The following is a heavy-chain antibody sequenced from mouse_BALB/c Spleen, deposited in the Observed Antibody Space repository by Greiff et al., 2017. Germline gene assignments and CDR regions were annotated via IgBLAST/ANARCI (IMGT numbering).Heavy chain of an antibody. CDR2: IRSKSNNYAT. J-gene: IGHJ4*01. CDR1: GFTFNTYA. V-gene: IGHV10-1*02. CDR3: VIRAMDY. Sequence: VQLKESGGGLVQPKGSLKLSCAASGFTFNTYAMNWVRQAPGKGLEWVARIRSKSNNYATYYADSVKDRFTISRDDSQSMLYLQMNNLKTEDTAMYYCVIRAMDYWGQGTSVTVSS. D-gene: IGHD1-1*01.